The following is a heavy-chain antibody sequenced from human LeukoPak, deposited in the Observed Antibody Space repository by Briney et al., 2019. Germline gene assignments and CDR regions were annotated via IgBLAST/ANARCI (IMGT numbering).Heavy chain of an antibody. CDR2: FDPEDGET. CDR1: GYTLTELS. J-gene: IGHJ4*02. D-gene: IGHD3-10*01. CDR3: ATDLWSLFDY. V-gene: IGHV1-24*01. Sequence: ASVNVSCRVSGYTLTELSMHWVRQAPGKGLEWMGGFDPEDGETIYAQKFQGRVTMTEDTSTDTAYMGLSSLRSEDTAVYYCATDLWSLFDYWGQGTLVTVSS.